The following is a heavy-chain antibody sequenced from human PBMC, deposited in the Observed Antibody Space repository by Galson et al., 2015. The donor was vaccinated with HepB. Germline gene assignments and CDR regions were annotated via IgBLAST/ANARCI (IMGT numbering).Heavy chain of an antibody. D-gene: IGHD6-19*01. Sequence: SLRLSCAASGFTFSNYAMHWVRQAPGKGLEWVEVMSYDGSNTYYADSVKGRFTISRDNSKNTLYLQMNSLRAEEAAVYYCARDPRGRKWLGLFDFWGQGTLVTVSS. V-gene: IGHV3-30-3*01. CDR2: MSYDGSNT. J-gene: IGHJ4*02. CDR3: ARDPRGRKWLGLFDF. CDR1: GFTFSNYA.